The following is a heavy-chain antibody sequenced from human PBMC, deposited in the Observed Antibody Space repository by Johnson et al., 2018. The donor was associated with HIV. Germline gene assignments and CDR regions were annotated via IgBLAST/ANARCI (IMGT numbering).Heavy chain of an antibody. J-gene: IGHJ3*02. CDR3: ARFGMGSSGDAFDI. D-gene: IGHD6-25*01. CDR2: IYRGGST. V-gene: IGHV3-66*01. CDR1: GFTVSSNS. Sequence: VQLVESGGALVQPGGSLRLSCAASGFTVSSNSMTWVRQAPGKGLEWVSLIYRGGSTYYADSVKGRFTISRDNSKNTLYLQMNSLRAEDTAVYYCARFGMGSSGDAFDIWGQGTMVTVSS.